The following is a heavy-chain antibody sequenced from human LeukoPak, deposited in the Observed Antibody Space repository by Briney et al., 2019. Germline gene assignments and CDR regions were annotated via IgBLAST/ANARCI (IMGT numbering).Heavy chain of an antibody. Sequence: SETLSLTCTVSGYSISSGYYWGCIRQPPGKGLEWIGSIYHSGSTYYNPSLKSRVTISVDTSKNQFSLKLSSVTAADTAVYYCARLTAAAAGLLDYYYYMDVWGKGTTVTISS. CDR1: GYSISSGYY. V-gene: IGHV4-38-2*02. J-gene: IGHJ6*03. D-gene: IGHD6-13*01. CDR3: ARLTAAAAGLLDYYYYMDV. CDR2: IYHSGST.